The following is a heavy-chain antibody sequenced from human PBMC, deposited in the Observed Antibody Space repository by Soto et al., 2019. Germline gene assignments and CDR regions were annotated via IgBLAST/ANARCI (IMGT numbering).Heavy chain of an antibody. CDR2: IYYSGST. D-gene: IGHD2-21*02. CDR3: AREKRGDPYYFDY. Sequence: KPSETLSLTCTVSGGSVSSGSYYWSWIRQPPGKGLEWIGYIYYSGSTNYNPSLKSRVTISVDTSKNQFSLKLSSVTAADTAVYYCAREKRGDPYYFDYWGQGTLVTVSS. CDR1: GGSVSSGSYY. V-gene: IGHV4-61*01. J-gene: IGHJ4*02.